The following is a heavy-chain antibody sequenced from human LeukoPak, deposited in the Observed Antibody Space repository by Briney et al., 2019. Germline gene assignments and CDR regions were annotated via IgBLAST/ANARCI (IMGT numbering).Heavy chain of an antibody. D-gene: IGHD1-26*01. V-gene: IGHV3-7*01. Sequence: PGGSLRLSCAASGFTFSSYWMSWVRQAPGKGLEWVANIKQDGSEKYYVDSVKGRFTISRDNAKNSLYLQMNSLRAEDTAVYYCARVVIVGAITEAFDIWGQGTMVTVSS. J-gene: IGHJ3*02. CDR1: GFTFSSYW. CDR3: ARVVIVGAITEAFDI. CDR2: IKQDGSEK.